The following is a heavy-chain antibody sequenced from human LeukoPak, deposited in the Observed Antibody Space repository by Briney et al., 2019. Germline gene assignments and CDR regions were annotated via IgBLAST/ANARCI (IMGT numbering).Heavy chain of an antibody. J-gene: IGHJ4*02. CDR2: ITGRSDKT. Sequence: GGSLRLSCAASGFNFNKYDMTWARQAPGKGLEWVSTITGRSDKTYYTDSVKGRFVTSRDNSKDTLYLQMNSLRAEDTALYYCAKGGWLDDLGQGARVTVSS. V-gene: IGHV3-23*01. D-gene: IGHD6-19*01. CDR3: AKGGWLDD. CDR1: GFNFNKYD.